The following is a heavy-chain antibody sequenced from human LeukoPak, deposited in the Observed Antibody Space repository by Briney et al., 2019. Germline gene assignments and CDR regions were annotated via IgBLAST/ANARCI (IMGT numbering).Heavy chain of an antibody. CDR1: GGSISSYY. CDR3: ARHSPTYDFWNGYYPLLFDY. CDR2: IYCSGST. J-gene: IGHJ4*02. V-gene: IGHV4-59*08. Sequence: SETLSLTCTVSGGSISSYYWSWTRQPPGKGLEWVGYIYCSGSTNYNASFKSGVTISVDTTKNQSSLQLMSVTAADTAVYYCARHSPTYDFWNGYYPLLFDYWGQGTLVTVSS. D-gene: IGHD3-3*01.